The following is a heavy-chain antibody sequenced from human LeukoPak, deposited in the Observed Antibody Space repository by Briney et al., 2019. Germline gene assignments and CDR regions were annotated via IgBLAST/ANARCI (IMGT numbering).Heavy chain of an antibody. Sequence: GGSLRLSCAASGFTFSNYGMHWVRQAPGKGLEYVSGISSDGGSTYYANSVKGRFTISRDNSKNTLYLQMGSLRAEDMAVYYCTRHQYCTNGVCYDLSYYMDVWGKGTTVTVSS. V-gene: IGHV3-64*01. CDR3: TRHQYCTNGVCYDLSYYMDV. D-gene: IGHD2-8*01. CDR2: ISSDGGST. CDR1: GFTFSNYG. J-gene: IGHJ6*03.